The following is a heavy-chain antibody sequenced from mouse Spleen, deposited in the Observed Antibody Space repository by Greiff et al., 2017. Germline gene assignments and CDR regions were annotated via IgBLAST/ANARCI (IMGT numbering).Heavy chain of an antibody. CDR3: PITTVVATPHWYFDV. CDR2: IDPETGGT. CDR1: GYTFTDYE. Sequence: QVQLKQSGAELVRPGASVTLSCKASGYTFTDYEMHWVKQTPVHGLEWIGAIDPETGGTAYNQKFKGKAILTADKSSSTAYMELRSLTSEDSAVYYCPITTVVATPHWYFDVWGTGTTVTVSS. V-gene: IGHV1-15*01. J-gene: IGHJ1*03. D-gene: IGHD1-1*01.